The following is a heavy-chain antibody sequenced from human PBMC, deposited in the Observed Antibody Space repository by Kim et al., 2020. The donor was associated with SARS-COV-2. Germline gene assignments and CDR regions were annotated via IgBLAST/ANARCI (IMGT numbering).Heavy chain of an antibody. CDR3: ARGPGPVDY. J-gene: IGHJ4*02. V-gene: IGHV7-4-1*02. CDR1: GYTFTNNP. Sequence: ASVKVSCKASGYTFTNNPINWMRQAPGQGLEWMGWINTKTGDPMYGQGFTGRFVLSLDTSVSTAYLDISSLKPEDTAVCYCARGPGPVDYWGQGTLVTVS. CDR2: INTKTGDP.